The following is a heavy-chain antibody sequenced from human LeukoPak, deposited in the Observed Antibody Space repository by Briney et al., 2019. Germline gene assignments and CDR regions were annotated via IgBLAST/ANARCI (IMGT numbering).Heavy chain of an antibody. CDR3: ARDPYKNKDYTNYGAFDI. D-gene: IGHD4-11*01. J-gene: IGHJ3*02. Sequence: GGSLRLSCAASGFTLSSYAMHWVRQAPGKGLEWVAVISDDGSNKYYADSVKGRFTISRDNAKRSLYLEMASLRVEDTAVFYCARDPYKNKDYTNYGAFDIWGQGTMVTVSS. V-gene: IGHV3-30-3*01. CDR2: ISDDGSNK. CDR1: GFTLSSYA.